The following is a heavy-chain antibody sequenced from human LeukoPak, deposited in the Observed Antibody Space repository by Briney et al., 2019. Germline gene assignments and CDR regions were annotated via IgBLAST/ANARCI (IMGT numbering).Heavy chain of an antibody. J-gene: IGHJ4*02. CDR1: GFTFSSYG. CDR3: ARGAYAAAAGFDY. V-gene: IGHV3-33*01. CDR2: IWSDGSNK. Sequence: GGSLRLSCAASGFTFSSYGMHWVRQAPGKGLEWVGIIWSDGSNKYYADSVKGRFTISRDNSKNTMYLQMNSLRVEDTAVYYCARGAYAAAAGFDYWGQGTLVSVSS. D-gene: IGHD6-13*01.